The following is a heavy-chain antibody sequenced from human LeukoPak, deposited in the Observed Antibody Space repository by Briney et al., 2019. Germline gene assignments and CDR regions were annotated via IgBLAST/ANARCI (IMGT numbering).Heavy chain of an antibody. V-gene: IGHV1-2*02. D-gene: IGHD3-10*01. CDR2: TNPNSGGT. Sequence: GASVKVSCKASGYTFTGYYMHWVRQAPGQGLEWMGWTNPNSGGTNYAQKFQGRVTMTRDTSISTAYMELSRLRSDDTAVYYCARLNYYGSGSYYNELGYWGQGTLVTVSS. CDR1: GYTFTGYY. J-gene: IGHJ4*02. CDR3: ARLNYYGSGSYYNELGY.